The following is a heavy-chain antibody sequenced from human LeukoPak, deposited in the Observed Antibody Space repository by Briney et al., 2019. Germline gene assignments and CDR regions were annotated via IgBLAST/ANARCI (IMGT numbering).Heavy chain of an antibody. Sequence: PGGSLRLSCAASGFTFSSYAMSWVRQAPGKGLEWVSSLGGSGYNTYYADSVKGRFTISRDNSKNTVYLQMNSLRAEDTAVYYCAKDPYGTRYFDYWGQGTLVTVSS. CDR2: LGGSGYNT. CDR1: GFTFSSYA. V-gene: IGHV3-23*01. D-gene: IGHD2-2*01. CDR3: AKDPYGTRYFDY. J-gene: IGHJ4*02.